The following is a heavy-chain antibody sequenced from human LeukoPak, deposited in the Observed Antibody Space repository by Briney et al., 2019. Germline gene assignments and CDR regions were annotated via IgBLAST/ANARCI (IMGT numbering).Heavy chain of an antibody. CDR1: GFSFSIYW. Sequence: PGGSLRLSCAASGFSFSIYWMNWVRQAPGKGLECVSYISRGGNTIYYADSVKGRFTISRDNAKNSLYLQMNSLRAEDTAVYYCARSDPSEYTYGRGYYFDYWGQGTLVTVSS. D-gene: IGHD5-18*01. J-gene: IGHJ4*02. V-gene: IGHV3-48*04. CDR3: ARSDPSEYTYGRGYYFDY. CDR2: ISRGGNTI.